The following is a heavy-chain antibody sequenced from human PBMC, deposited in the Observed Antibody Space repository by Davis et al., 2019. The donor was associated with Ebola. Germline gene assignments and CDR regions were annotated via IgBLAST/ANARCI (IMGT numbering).Heavy chain of an antibody. CDR3: ARSGVRGYYNGMDV. V-gene: IGHV1-8*01. D-gene: IGHD1-14*01. J-gene: IGHJ6*02. CDR1: GYAFHRYD. CDR2: MNPNSGNT. Sequence: AASVKVSCKASGYAFHRYDINWVRQATGQGLEWMGWMNPNSGNTGYVERFQGRVTMSRNTSISTAYMELSSLRSEDTAVYYCARSGVRGYYNGMDVWGQGTTVTVSS.